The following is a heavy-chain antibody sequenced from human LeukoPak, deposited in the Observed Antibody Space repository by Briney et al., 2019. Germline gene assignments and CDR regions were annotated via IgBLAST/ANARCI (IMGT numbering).Heavy chain of an antibody. V-gene: IGHV4-61*02. D-gene: IGHD1-14*01. J-gene: IGHJ3*02. Sequence: TLSLTCTVSGGSISSGSYYWSWIRQPAGKGLEWIGRLYTSGNTNYNPSLKSRVTISVDTSMNQFSLKLSSVTAADTAVYYCAREAPTGERAFDIWGQGTMVTVSS. CDR1: GGSISSGSYY. CDR3: AREAPTGERAFDI. CDR2: LYTSGNT.